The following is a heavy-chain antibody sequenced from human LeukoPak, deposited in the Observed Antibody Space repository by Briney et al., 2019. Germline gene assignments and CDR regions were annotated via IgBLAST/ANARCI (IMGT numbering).Heavy chain of an antibody. Sequence: SETLSLTCTVSGDSISSSTDYWAWIRQPPGKGLEWIESIYYGGSTYYNPSLKSRVTISVDTSKNQFSLKLRSVTAADTAVYYCARWFGAPFDYWGQGTLVTVSS. V-gene: IGHV4-39*01. CDR2: IYYGGST. CDR1: GDSISSSTDY. CDR3: ARWFGAPFDY. J-gene: IGHJ4*02. D-gene: IGHD3-10*01.